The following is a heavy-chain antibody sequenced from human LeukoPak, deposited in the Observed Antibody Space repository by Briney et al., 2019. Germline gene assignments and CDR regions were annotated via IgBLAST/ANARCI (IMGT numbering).Heavy chain of an antibody. J-gene: IGHJ4*02. Sequence: ASVKVSCKASGYTFTGYYMHWVRQAPGQGLEWMGWINPNSGGTNYAQKFQGRVTMTRDTSISTAYMELSRLRSDDTAVYYCARAPRIAARPRVFDYWGQGTLVTVSS. V-gene: IGHV1-2*02. D-gene: IGHD6-6*01. CDR1: GYTFTGYY. CDR2: INPNSGGT. CDR3: ARAPRIAARPRVFDY.